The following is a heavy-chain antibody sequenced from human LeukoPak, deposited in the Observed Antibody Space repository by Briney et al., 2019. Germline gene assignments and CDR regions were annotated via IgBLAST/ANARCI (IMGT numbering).Heavy chain of an antibody. CDR2: IYHSGST. J-gene: IGHJ4*02. CDR1: GYSISSGYY. D-gene: IGHD3-10*01. Sequence: SETLSLTCTVSGYSISSGYYWGWIRQPPGKGLEWIGTIYHSGSTYYNPSLKSRVTISVDTSKNQFSLKLSSVTAADTALYYCSRAGSTSYYDYWGQGTPVTVSS. V-gene: IGHV4-38-2*02. CDR3: SRAGSTSYYDY.